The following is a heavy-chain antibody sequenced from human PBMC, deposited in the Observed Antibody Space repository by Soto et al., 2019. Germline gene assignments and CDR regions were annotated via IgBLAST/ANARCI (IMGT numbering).Heavy chain of an antibody. CDR2: IIPIFGTA. V-gene: IGHV1-69*01. Sequence: QVQLVQSGAEVKKPGSSVKVSCKASGGTFSSYAISWVRQAPGQGLEWLGGIIPIFGTANYAQKFQGRVTITADDSTSTAYMELSSLRSEDTAVYYGARRRDGYNYWLDYCGQGTLVTVAS. CDR3: ARRRDGYNYWLDY. D-gene: IGHD5-12*01. J-gene: IGHJ4*02. CDR1: GGTFSSYA.